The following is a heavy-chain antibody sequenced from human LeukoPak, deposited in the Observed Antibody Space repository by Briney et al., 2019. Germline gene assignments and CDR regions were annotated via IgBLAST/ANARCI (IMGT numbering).Heavy chain of an antibody. CDR3: ARAPYSSSSQTNYYYYYGMDV. Sequence: SVKVSCKASGGTFSSYAISWVRQAPGQGLEWMGGIIPFFGTANYAQKFQGRVTITADESTSTAYMELSSLRSEDTAVYYCARAPYSSSSQTNYYYYYGMDVWGQGTTVTVSS. D-gene: IGHD6-6*01. CDR2: IIPFFGTA. V-gene: IGHV1-69*01. J-gene: IGHJ6*02. CDR1: GGTFSSYA.